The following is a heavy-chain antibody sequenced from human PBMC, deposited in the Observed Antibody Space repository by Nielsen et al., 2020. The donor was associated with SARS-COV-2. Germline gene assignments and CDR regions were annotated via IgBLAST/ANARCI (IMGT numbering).Heavy chain of an antibody. CDR1: GFKFTSYS. V-gene: IGHV3-21*04. CDR3: ARDSQWELLDY. J-gene: IGHJ4*02. D-gene: IGHD1-26*01. Sequence: GESLKISCAASGFKFTSYSMNWVRQAPGKGLEWVASITMSGAYMYYADSVRGRFTVSRDNAENSLYLQMNSLRDEDTAVYYCARDSQWELLDYWGQGTLVTVSS. CDR2: ITMSGAYM.